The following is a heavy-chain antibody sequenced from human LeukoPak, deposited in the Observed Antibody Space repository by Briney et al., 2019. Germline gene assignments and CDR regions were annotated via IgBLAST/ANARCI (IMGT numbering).Heavy chain of an antibody. Sequence: GGSLRLSCAASGFTVSSNYMSWVRQAPGKGLEWASVIYSGGSTYYADSVKGRFTISRDNSKNTLYLQMNSLRAEDTAVYYCARRTTIIAAADLANWYFDLWGRGTLVTVSS. D-gene: IGHD6-13*01. J-gene: IGHJ2*01. V-gene: IGHV3-53*01. CDR3: ARRTTIIAAADLANWYFDL. CDR1: GFTVSSNY. CDR2: IYSGGST.